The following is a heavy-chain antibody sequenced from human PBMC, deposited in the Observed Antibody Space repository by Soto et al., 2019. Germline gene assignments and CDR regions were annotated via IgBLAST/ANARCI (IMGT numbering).Heavy chain of an antibody. J-gene: IGHJ4*02. Sequence: PSETLSLTCAVYGVSFSGYYWIWIRQPPGKGLEWIGEINHSGSTNYNPSLKSRVTISVDTSKNQFSLKLSSVTAADTAVYYCARYDFWSGYYRFDYWGQGTLVTVSS. D-gene: IGHD3-3*01. V-gene: IGHV4-34*01. CDR1: GVSFSGYY. CDR2: INHSGST. CDR3: ARYDFWSGYYRFDY.